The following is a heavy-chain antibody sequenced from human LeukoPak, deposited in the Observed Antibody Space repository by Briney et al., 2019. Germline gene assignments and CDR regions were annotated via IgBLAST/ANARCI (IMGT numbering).Heavy chain of an antibody. D-gene: IGHD3-3*01. Sequence: KPSETLPLTCAVYGGSFSGYYWSWIRQPPGKGLEWIGEINHSGSTNYNPSLKSRVTISVDTSKNQFSLKLSSVTAADTAVYYCASLTIFGVAKDYWGQGTLVTVSS. J-gene: IGHJ4*02. CDR2: INHSGST. CDR1: GGSFSGYY. V-gene: IGHV4-34*01. CDR3: ASLTIFGVAKDY.